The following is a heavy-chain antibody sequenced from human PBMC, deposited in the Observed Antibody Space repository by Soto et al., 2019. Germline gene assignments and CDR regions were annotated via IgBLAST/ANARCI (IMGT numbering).Heavy chain of an antibody. CDR1: GYSFTSYW. D-gene: IGHD1-26*01. CDR3: ARSHTLRWDRFDY. J-gene: IGHJ4*02. Sequence: GESLKISCQGSGYSFTSYWIGWVRQMPGKGLEWMGIIYPGDSDTRYSPSLQGQVTISADKSISTAYLQWSSLKASDTAMYYCARSHTLRWDRFDYWGQGTRVTVSS. V-gene: IGHV5-51*01. CDR2: IYPGDSDT.